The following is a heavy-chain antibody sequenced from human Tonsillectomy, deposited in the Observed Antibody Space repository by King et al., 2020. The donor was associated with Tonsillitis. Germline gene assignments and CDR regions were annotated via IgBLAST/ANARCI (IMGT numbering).Heavy chain of an antibody. D-gene: IGHD2-8*01. J-gene: IGHJ4*02. V-gene: IGHV3-30*02. Sequence: VQLVESGGGVVQPGGSLRLSCAASGFTFSSYGMHWVRQAPGKGLEWVAFIRYDGSNKYYPDSVKGRFTISRDNSKNTLYLQMNSLRAEDTAVYYCAKDFKVYFDYWGQGTLVTVSS. CDR1: GFTFSSYG. CDR2: IRYDGSNK. CDR3: AKDFKVYFDY.